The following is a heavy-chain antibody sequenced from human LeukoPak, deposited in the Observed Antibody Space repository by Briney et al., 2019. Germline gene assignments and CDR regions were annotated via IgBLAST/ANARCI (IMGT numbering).Heavy chain of an antibody. V-gene: IGHV1-69*13. CDR1: GGTFSSYA. CDR3: ARGSTELRAFDI. CDR2: TIPIFGTA. D-gene: IGHD1-7*01. J-gene: IGHJ3*02. Sequence: ASVTVSYKASGGTFSSYAISWVRQAPGQGLEWKGGTIPIFGTAKYAQKFQGRVTITEDASTNTAYMELISLRSDDTAGYYCARGSTELRAFDIWGQGTVVTVYS.